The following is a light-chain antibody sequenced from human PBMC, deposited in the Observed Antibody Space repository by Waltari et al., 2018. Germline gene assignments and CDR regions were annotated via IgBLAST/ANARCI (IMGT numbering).Light chain of an antibody. CDR2: DVS. CDR1: SNAVGAYHS. CDR3: SSYTSSSTHLV. V-gene: IGLV2-14*03. Sequence: QSALTQPASGAGSPGQSVTIPCPGTSNAVGAYHSVPWYHQHPGNAPNLLMYDVSNRPSGVSNRCSGAKSGNTASLTISGVQHEDDADYYCSSYTSSSTHLVFGGGTKLTVL. J-gene: IGLJ3*02.